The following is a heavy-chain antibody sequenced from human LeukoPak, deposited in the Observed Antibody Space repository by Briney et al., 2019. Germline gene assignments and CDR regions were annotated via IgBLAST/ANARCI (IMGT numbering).Heavy chain of an antibody. CDR1: GFTFSSYV. V-gene: IGHV3-21*01. Sequence: PGGSLRLSCAASGFTFSSYVMNWVRQAPGKGLEWVSSITGTSNYIYYADSVKGRFTISRDNAKNSLYLQMSGLRAEDTAVYYCARVKFTDFDYWGQGTLVTVSS. CDR3: ARVKFTDFDY. CDR2: ITGTSNYI. J-gene: IGHJ4*02.